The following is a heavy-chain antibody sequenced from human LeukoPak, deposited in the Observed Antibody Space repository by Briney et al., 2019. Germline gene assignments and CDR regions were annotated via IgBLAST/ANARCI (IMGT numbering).Heavy chain of an antibody. CDR2: IYHSGST. CDR1: GYSISSGYY. J-gene: IGHJ4*02. D-gene: IGHD2-2*02. Sequence: SETLSLTCTVSGYSISSGYYWGWIRQPPGKGLEWIGSIYHSGSTYYNPSLKSRVTISVDTSKNQFSLKLSSVTAADTAVYYCARIVVVPAAIKGIDYWGQGTLVTVSS. CDR3: ARIVVVPAAIKGIDY. V-gene: IGHV4-38-2*02.